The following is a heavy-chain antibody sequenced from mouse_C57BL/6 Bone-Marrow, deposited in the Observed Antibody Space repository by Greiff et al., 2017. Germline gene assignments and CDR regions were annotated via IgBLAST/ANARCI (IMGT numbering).Heavy chain of an antibody. CDR2: ISDGGSYT. J-gene: IGHJ4*01. CDR1: GFTFSSYA. D-gene: IGHD1-1*01. V-gene: IGHV5-4*01. Sequence: EVKVVESGGGLVKPGGSLKLSCAASGFTFSSYAMSWVRQTPEKRLEWVATISDGGSYTYYPDNVKGRFTLSRDNAKNNLYLQMSHLKSEDTAMYYCARDYYGSSYNAMDYWGQGTSVTVSS. CDR3: ARDYYGSSYNAMDY.